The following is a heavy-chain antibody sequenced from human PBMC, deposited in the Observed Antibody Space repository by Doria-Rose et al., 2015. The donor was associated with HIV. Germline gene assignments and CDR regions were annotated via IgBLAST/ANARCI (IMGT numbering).Heavy chain of an antibody. D-gene: IGHD3-16*01. CDR1: GDSINSYY. CDR2: IHDIGGT. J-gene: IGHJ6*03. Sequence: CTVSGDSINSYYWSWIRQPPGKGLEWIGYIHDIGGTNYNPSLKSRVTISADTPKNQFSLKLSSLTAADTAVYYCARQTFYYMDVWGKGTTVTVSS. CDR3: ARQTFYYMDV. V-gene: IGHV4-59*08.